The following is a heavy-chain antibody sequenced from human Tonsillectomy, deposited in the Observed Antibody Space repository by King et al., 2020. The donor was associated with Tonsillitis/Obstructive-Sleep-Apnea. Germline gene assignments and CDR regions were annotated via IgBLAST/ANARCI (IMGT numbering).Heavy chain of an antibody. CDR2: IKQDGSEK. J-gene: IGHJ6*02. V-gene: IGHV3-7*03. CDR1: GFTFSSYW. D-gene: IGHD3-3*01. CDR3: ARDGPPGPYDFWSGYYYYYGMDV. Sequence: VQLVESGGGLVQPGGSLRLSCAASGFTFSSYWMSWVRQAPGKGMEWVGNIKQDGSEKYYVDSVKGRFTISRDNAKNSLYLQMNSLRAEDTAVYYCARDGPPGPYDFWSGYYYYYGMDVWGQGTTVTVSS.